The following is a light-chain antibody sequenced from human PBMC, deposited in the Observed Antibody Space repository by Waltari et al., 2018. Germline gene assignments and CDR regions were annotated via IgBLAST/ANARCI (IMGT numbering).Light chain of an antibody. CDR2: DAS. Sequence: DLQMTQSPSAMSASVGDRVTITCRASQGISNYLAWFQLRPGKAHKRLIYDASSLQSWVPSRFSGSGSGTEFTLTISSLQPEHFATYYCLHHIITQFTFGPGTNVDIK. J-gene: IGKJ3*01. CDR1: QGISNY. CDR3: LHHIITQFT. V-gene: IGKV1-17*03.